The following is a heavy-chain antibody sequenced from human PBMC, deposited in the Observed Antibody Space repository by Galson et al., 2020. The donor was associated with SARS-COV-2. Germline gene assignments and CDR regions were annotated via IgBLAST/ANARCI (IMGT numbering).Heavy chain of an antibody. V-gene: IGHV3-23*01. J-gene: IGHJ4*02. CDR2: ISGSGGST. Sequence: GESLKISCAASGFTFSSYAMSWVRQAPGKGLEWVSVISGSGGSTYYADSVKGRFTISRDNSKNTLYLQMNSLRADDTAVYYCAKGRLLIAIPPVDYWGQGTLVTVSS. D-gene: IGHD2-21*01. CDR3: AKGRLLIAIPPVDY. CDR1: GFTFSSYA.